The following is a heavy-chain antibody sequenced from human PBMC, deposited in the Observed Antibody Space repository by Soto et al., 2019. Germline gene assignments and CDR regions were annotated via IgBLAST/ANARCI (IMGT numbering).Heavy chain of an antibody. CDR3: ATFDYGDNVSAFDI. Sequence: SVKVSCKASGGTFSSYAISWVRQAPGQGLEWMGGIIPIFGTANYAQKFRGRVTITADESTSTAYMELSSLRSEDTAVYYCATFDYGDNVSAFDIWGQGTMVTVSS. J-gene: IGHJ3*02. V-gene: IGHV1-69*13. CDR2: IIPIFGTA. CDR1: GGTFSSYA. D-gene: IGHD4-17*01.